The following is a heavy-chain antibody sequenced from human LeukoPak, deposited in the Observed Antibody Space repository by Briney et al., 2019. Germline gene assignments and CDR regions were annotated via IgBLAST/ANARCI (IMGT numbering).Heavy chain of an antibody. J-gene: IGHJ4*02. D-gene: IGHD4-17*01. CDR1: GYSISSGYY. CDR3: AREIGSTVATAY. V-gene: IGHV4-38-2*02. Sequence: SETLSLTCTVSGYSISSGYYWGWIRQPPGKGLEWIGSIYHSGSTYYNPSLKSRVTISVDTSKNHFSLKLSSVTAADTAVYYCAREIGSTVATAYWGQGTLVTVSS. CDR2: IYHSGST.